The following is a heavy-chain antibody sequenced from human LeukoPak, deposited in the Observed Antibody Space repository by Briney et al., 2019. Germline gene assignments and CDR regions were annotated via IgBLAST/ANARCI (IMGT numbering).Heavy chain of an antibody. J-gene: IGHJ5*02. CDR1: GGTFSSYA. CDR3: ARDRGGYCSSTSCLAWFDP. Sequence: SVKVSCKASGGTFSSYAISWVRQAPGQGLEWMGGIIPIFGTANYAQKFQGRVTITADESTSTAYMGLSSLRSEDTAVYYCARDRGGYCSSTSCLAWFDPWGQGTLVTVSS. CDR2: IIPIFGTA. V-gene: IGHV1-69*01. D-gene: IGHD2-2*01.